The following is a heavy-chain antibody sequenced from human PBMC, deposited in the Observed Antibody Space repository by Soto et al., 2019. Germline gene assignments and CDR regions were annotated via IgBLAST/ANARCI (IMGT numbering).Heavy chain of an antibody. CDR1: GYIFVNYG. J-gene: IGHJ6*02. Sequence: QVQLVQSGDEVRKPGSSVKVSCKASGYIFVNYGIAWVRQAPGQGLEWMGWISPYSGNTHYASKVQGRLTMTTDTXXSTADMDLGSLTSDDTDVYYYGMVDNYVTPPPQDVWGQGTTVTVSS. V-gene: IGHV1-18*01. D-gene: IGHD3-16*01. CDR3: GMVDNYVTPPPQDV. CDR2: ISPYSGNT.